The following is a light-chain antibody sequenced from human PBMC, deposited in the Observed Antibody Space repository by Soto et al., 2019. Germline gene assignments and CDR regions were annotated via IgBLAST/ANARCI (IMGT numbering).Light chain of an antibody. J-gene: IGKJ4*01. CDR2: DAS. CDR3: QQLRMYPST. CDR1: QDISNY. V-gene: IGKV1-33*01. Sequence: DIQMTQSLSSLSASVGDRVTITCQASQDISNYLNWYQQKPGKAPKLLIYDASNLETGVPSRFSGSGSGTDFALTITSLQAEDFATYYCQQLRMYPSTFGGGTKV.